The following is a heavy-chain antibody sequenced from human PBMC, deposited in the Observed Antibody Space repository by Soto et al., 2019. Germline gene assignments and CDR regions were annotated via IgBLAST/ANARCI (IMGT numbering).Heavy chain of an antibody. CDR3: AAPVPATTHYDYYDMDV. Sequence: EVQLLESGGGLVQPGGSLRLSCVASGFTFSYYTMSWVRQAPGKGLEWVSGISNSGDTIYYADSVKGRFTISRDNFKITLYLQMNSLSADDTAGYCCAAPVPATTHYDYYDMDVWGQGTTVTVSS. CDR2: ISNSGDTI. CDR1: GFTFSYYT. J-gene: IGHJ6*02. V-gene: IGHV3-23*01. D-gene: IGHD2-2*01.